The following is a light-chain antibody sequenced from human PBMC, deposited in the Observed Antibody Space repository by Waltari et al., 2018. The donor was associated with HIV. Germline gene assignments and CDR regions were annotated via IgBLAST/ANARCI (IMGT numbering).Light chain of an antibody. J-gene: IGKJ1*01. CDR3: QQYSGPPPT. CDR2: DAS. V-gene: IGKV1-NL1*01. CDR1: RDVGNS. Sequence: DIHMTQSPSSFSASVGDTVTLTCGASRDVGNSLSWFRQKPGKAPQPLIFDASTLISDVTPRLRGGRSGTDYTLVISNLQPEDSAMYFCQQYSGPPPTFGLGTKVEV.